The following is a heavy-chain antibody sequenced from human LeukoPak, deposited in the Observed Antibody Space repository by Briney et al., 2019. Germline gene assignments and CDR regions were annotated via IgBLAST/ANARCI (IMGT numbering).Heavy chain of an antibody. CDR2: ISSSGSTI. CDR1: GFTFSDYY. Sequence: PGGSLRLSCAASGFTFSDYYMSWIRQAPGKGLEWVSYISSSGSTIYYADSVKGRFTISRDDSKNTLYLQMNNLRAEDTAVYYCAKDGAWLRFDDWGQGILVTVSS. J-gene: IGHJ4*02. D-gene: IGHD5-12*01. V-gene: IGHV3-11*01. CDR3: AKDGAWLRFDD.